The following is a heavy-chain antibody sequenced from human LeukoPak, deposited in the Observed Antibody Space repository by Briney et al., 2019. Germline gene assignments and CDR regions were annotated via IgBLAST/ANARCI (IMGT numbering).Heavy chain of an antibody. J-gene: IGHJ4*02. CDR1: GFTFSSYA. V-gene: IGHV3-30*04. D-gene: IGHD2-15*01. CDR3: ARASAHGGGSIDY. Sequence: GRSLRPSCAASGFTFSSYAMHWVRQAPGKGLEWVAVISYDGSNKYYADSVKGRFTISRDNSKNTLYLQMNSLRAEDTAVYYCARASAHGGGSIDYWGQGTLVTVSS. CDR2: ISYDGSNK.